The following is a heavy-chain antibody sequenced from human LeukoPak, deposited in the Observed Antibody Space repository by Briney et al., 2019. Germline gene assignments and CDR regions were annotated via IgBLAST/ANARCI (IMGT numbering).Heavy chain of an antibody. Sequence: SETLSLTCSVSGDSISSFYWNWIRQPPGKRLEWIGNIDYSGSSNYNPSLESRVTISIDTSRKQFFLKLDSVTAADTAVYYCARASGDFGFFDIWGQGTMVTVSS. J-gene: IGHJ3*02. V-gene: IGHV4-59*08. CDR2: IDYSGSS. D-gene: IGHD4-17*01. CDR1: GDSISSFY. CDR3: ARASGDFGFFDI.